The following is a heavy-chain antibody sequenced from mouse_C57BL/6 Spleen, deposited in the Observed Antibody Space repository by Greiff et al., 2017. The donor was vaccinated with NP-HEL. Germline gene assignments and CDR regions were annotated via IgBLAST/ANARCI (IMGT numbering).Heavy chain of an antibody. J-gene: IGHJ2*01. CDR3: AREGGYDGVYFDY. V-gene: IGHV3-6*01. CDR2: ISYDGSN. Sequence: EVQLQQSGPGLVKPSQSLSLTCSVTGYSITSGYYWNWIRQFPGNKLEWMGYISYDGSNNYNPSLKNRISITRDTSKNQFFLKLNSVTTEDTATYYCAREGGYDGVYFDYWGQGTTLTVSS. CDR1: GYSITSGYY. D-gene: IGHD2-2*01.